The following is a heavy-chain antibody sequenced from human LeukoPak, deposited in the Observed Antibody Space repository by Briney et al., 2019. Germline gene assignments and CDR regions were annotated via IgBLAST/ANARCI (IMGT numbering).Heavy chain of an antibody. D-gene: IGHD3-10*01. V-gene: IGHV3-11*06. J-gene: IGHJ5*02. Sequence: GGSLRLSCAASGFTFSDYYMSWIRQAPGKGLEWVSYISSSSSYTNYADSVKGRFTISRDNAKNSLYLQMNSLRAEDTAVYYCARDWYYYGSGSYYTSLYSWFDPWGQGTLVTVSS. CDR3: ARDWYYYGSGSYYTSLYSWFDP. CDR2: ISSSSSYT. CDR1: GFTFSDYY.